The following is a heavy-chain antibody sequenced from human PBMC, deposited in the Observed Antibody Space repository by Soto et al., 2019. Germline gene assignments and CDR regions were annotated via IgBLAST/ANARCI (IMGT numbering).Heavy chain of an antibody. CDR2: IYDSGSP. J-gene: IGHJ4*02. CDR1: GGSISSDGDYYR. CDR3: ARVRENYFDS. V-gene: IGHV4-31*03. Sequence: QMQLQESGPGLVSPSQTLSLTCTVSGGSISSDGDYYRWSWIRQHPGKGLEWIGYIYDSGSPYYPPSLESRVTVSVDSSKHQSSLRLSSLTAADTAVYYCARVRENYFDSWGQGILVTVSS.